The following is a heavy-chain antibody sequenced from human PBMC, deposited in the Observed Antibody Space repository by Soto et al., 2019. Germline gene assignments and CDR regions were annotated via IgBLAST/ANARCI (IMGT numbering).Heavy chain of an antibody. CDR1: GFTFSSYV. CDR3: AKDGFPLGIVVVVAPYSGYYYGMDV. J-gene: IGHJ6*02. D-gene: IGHD2-15*01. V-gene: IGHV3-30*18. CDR2: ISYDGSNK. Sequence: PGGSLRLSCAAAGFTFSSYVMHWVRQAPGKGLEWVAVISYDGSNKYYADSVKGRFTISRDNSKNTLYLQMNSLRAEDTAVYYCAKDGFPLGIVVVVAPYSGYYYGMDVWGQGTTVTVSS.